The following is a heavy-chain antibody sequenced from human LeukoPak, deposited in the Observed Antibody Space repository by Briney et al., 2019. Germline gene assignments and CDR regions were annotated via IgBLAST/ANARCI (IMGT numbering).Heavy chain of an antibody. CDR2: ISGSGGST. J-gene: IGHJ4*02. Sequence: GGSLRLSCAASVFTFSSYAMSWVRQAPGKGLEWVSAISGSGGSTYYADSVKGRFTISRDNSKNTLYLQMNSLRAEDTAVYYCAKDPTPGIAVYWGQGTLVTVSS. D-gene: IGHD6-19*01. CDR3: AKDPTPGIAVY. V-gene: IGHV3-23*01. CDR1: VFTFSSYA.